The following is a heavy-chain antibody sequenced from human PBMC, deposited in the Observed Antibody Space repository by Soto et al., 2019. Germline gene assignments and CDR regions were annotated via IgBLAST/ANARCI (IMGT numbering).Heavy chain of an antibody. D-gene: IGHD2-15*01. J-gene: IGHJ4*02. CDR3: ARVGMLCDSGGSCYSDY. CDR2: ISAYNGNT. Sequence: ASVKVSCKASGYTFTSYGISWVRQAPGQGLEWMGWISAYNGNTNYAQKLQGRVTMTTDTSTSTAYMELRSLRSDDTAVYYCARVGMLCDSGGSCYSDYWGQGTLVTVSS. CDR1: GYTFTSYG. V-gene: IGHV1-18*01.